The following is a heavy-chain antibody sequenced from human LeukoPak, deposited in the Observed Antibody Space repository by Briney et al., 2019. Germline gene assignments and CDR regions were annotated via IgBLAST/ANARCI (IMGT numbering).Heavy chain of an antibody. CDR2: IYYSGSA. J-gene: IGHJ4*02. V-gene: IGHV4-39*01. CDR3: AASALGYCSGGSCFIDY. Sequence: SETLSLTCTVSGGSISRSSYYWGWIRQSPGKGLEWIGSIYYSGSAYHNPSLKSRVTISVDTSKNQFSLKLSSVTAADTAVYYCAASALGYCSGGSCFIDYWGQGTLVTVSS. CDR1: GGSISRSSYY. D-gene: IGHD2-15*01.